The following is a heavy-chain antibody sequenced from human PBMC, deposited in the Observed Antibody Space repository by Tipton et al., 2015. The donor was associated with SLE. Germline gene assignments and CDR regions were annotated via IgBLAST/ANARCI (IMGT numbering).Heavy chain of an antibody. CDR3: ARDSHTDYGDFYVDS. J-gene: IGHJ4*02. V-gene: IGHV4-61*09. CDR1: GVSISRGSYF. Sequence: TLSLTCSVSGVSISRGSYFWTWIRQPAGKGVEWVGHIFSTGITDYNPSLKSRVSISADTSKNQFSLNLDSMTAADTAVYYCARDSHTDYGDFYVDSWGQGTLVTVSS. CDR2: IFSTGIT. D-gene: IGHD4-17*01.